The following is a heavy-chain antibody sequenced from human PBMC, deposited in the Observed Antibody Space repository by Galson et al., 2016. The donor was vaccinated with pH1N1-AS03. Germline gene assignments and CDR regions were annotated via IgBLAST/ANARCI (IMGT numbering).Heavy chain of an antibody. J-gene: IGHJ4*02. D-gene: IGHD1-14*01. CDR3: ARMTYNDFLDS. V-gene: IGHV4-59*01. Sequence: ETLSLTCTVSGGSITSYHWSWIRQPPGKGLEWIGHVYSPGRSKYNPSLKSRVTLSLDTTTNQFPLKMTSVTPADTAIYYCARMTYNDFLDSWGQGRPVTVSS. CDR2: VYSPGRS. CDR1: GGSITSYH.